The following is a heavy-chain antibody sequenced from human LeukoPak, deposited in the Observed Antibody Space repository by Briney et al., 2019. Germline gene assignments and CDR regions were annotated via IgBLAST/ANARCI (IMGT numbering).Heavy chain of an antibody. CDR1: GFTFSPYW. CDR3: VRGDSRDY. CDR2: IKEDGSEK. J-gene: IGHJ4*02. D-gene: IGHD6-13*01. Sequence: PGGSLRLSCAGSGFTFSPYWMSWVRQAPGKGLEWVANIKEDGSEKYYVDSAKGRFTISRDDAKNSLYLDTDNLRAEDTAVYYCVRGDSRDYWGQGTLVTVSS. V-gene: IGHV3-7*01.